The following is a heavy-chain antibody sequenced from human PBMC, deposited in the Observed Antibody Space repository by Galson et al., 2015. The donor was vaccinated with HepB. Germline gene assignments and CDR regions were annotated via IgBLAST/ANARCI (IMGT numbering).Heavy chain of an antibody. CDR3: AKARVPKLPRGDAFDI. CDR2: ISWNSGSI. Sequence: SLRLSCAASGFTFDDYAMHWVRQAPGKGLEWVSGISWNSGSIGYADSVKGRFTISRDNAKNSLYLQMNSLRAEDTALYYCAKARVPKLPRGDAFDIWGQGTMVTVSS. J-gene: IGHJ3*02. V-gene: IGHV3-9*01. CDR1: GFTFDDYA. D-gene: IGHD1-7*01.